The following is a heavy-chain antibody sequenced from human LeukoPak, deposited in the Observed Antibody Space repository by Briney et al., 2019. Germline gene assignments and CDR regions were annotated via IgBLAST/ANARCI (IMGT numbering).Heavy chain of an antibody. D-gene: IGHD6-19*01. CDR3: ARDYASSGWYHKSYFQH. V-gene: IGHV3-30*03. CDR2: ISYDGNKI. Sequence: GGSLRLSCTASGFTFDDYGMSWVRQAPGKGLEWVAVISYDGNKIYYADSVKGRFTISRDSSKNTLDLQMDSLRAEDTAVYYCARDYASSGWYHKSYFQHWGQGTLVTVSS. J-gene: IGHJ1*01. CDR1: GFTFDDYG.